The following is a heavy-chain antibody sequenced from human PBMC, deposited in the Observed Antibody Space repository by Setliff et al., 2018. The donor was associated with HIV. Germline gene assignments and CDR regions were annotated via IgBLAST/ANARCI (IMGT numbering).Heavy chain of an antibody. Sequence: ASVKVSCKASGYTFTGYYMHWVRQAPGQGLEYMGIINPSDGTTDYTQKFQDRVTMTSDTSTSTVYMELRSLRSEDTAIYYCVTQRGSGSDPFDIWGPGTMVTVSS. CDR2: INPSDGTT. V-gene: IGHV1-46*01. CDR1: GYTFTGYY. D-gene: IGHD6-25*01. J-gene: IGHJ3*02. CDR3: VTQRGSGSDPFDI.